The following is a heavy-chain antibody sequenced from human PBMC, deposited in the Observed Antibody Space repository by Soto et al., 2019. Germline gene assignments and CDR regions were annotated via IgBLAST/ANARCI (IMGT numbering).Heavy chain of an antibody. CDR1: GGTFSSYA. D-gene: IGHD1-26*01. CDR3: ARVIVAYSGSRGHAFDI. Sequence: GASVKVSCKASGGTFSSYAISWVRQAPGQGLEWMGGIIPIFGTANYAQKFQGRVTITADESTSTAYMELSSLRSEDTAVYYCARVIVAYSGSRGHAFDIWGQGTMVTVSS. CDR2: IIPIFGTA. J-gene: IGHJ3*02. V-gene: IGHV1-69*13.